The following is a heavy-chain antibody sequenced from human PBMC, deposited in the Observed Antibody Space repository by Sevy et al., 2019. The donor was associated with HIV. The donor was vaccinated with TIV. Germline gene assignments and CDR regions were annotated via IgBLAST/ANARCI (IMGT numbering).Heavy chain of an antibody. V-gene: IGHV3-23*01. D-gene: IGHD6-13*01. CDR1: GFTFSSYA. CDR2: ISGGGGST. J-gene: IGHJ5*02. CDR3: ACGIAAAGTVWFDP. Sequence: GGSLRLSCAASGFTFSSYAMSWVRQAPGKGLEWVSAISGGGGSTYYADSVKGRFTISRDNSKNTLYLQMNSLRAEDTAVYYCACGIAAAGTVWFDPWGQGTLVTVSS.